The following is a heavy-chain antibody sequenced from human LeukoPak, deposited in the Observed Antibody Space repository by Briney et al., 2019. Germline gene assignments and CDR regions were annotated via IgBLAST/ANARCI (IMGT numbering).Heavy chain of an antibody. CDR3: AKERQTGDYFTSDF. CDR1: GFSFSTYT. D-gene: IGHD4-17*01. CDR2: INGRGDST. Sequence: GGSLRLSCTASGFSFSTYTMNWVRQAPGKGLEWVSAINGRGDSTFYADSVKGQFTISRDNSKSTVYLQMNSLRADDTAVYYCAKERQTGDYFTSDFWGQGTLVTVSS. V-gene: IGHV3-23*01. J-gene: IGHJ4*02.